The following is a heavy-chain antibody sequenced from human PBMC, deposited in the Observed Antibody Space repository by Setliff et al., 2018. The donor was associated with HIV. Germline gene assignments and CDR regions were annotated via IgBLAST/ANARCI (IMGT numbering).Heavy chain of an antibody. V-gene: IGHV4-61*02. J-gene: IGHJ4*02. CDR2: IYTSGST. CDR1: GGSISSGSYF. CDR3: ARHLAMGGIQLWFVDDYFDY. D-gene: IGHD5-18*01. Sequence: PSETLSLTCTVSGGSISSGSYFWTWIRQPAGKGLEWIGRIYTSGSTNYNPSLKSRVTISVDTSKNQFSLKLSSVTAADTAVYYCARHLAMGGIQLWFVDDYFDYWGQGTLVTVSS.